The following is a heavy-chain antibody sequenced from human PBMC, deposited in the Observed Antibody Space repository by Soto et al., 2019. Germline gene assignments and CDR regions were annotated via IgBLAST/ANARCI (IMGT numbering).Heavy chain of an antibody. CDR2: IGGYKGNT. CDR1: GYTFTNYG. Sequence: QVQLVQSGAEVREPGASVKVSCKASGYTFTNYGVSWVRQAPGQGLEWMGWIGGYKGNTNYAQKLQGRVTLTTDTSTSTAYMEQRSLRSDDTAVYYCAPHTLDTGMPSGYWGPGTLVTVSS. CDR3: APHTLDTGMPSGY. V-gene: IGHV1-18*01. J-gene: IGHJ4*02. D-gene: IGHD5-18*01.